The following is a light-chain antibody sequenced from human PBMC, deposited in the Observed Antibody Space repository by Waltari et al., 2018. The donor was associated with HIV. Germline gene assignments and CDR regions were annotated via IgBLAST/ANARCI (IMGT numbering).Light chain of an antibody. Sequence: DIVMTQSPDSLAVSLGARATINCKSSQSVLYSSNNKNYLAWYQQKPGQPPKLLIYWASARESGVPGRFSGSGSRTDFTLTISSLQAEDVAVYYCQQYYTTPLTFGGGTKVEIK. CDR1: QSVLYSSNNKNY. V-gene: IGKV4-1*01. CDR2: WAS. J-gene: IGKJ4*01. CDR3: QQYYTTPLT.